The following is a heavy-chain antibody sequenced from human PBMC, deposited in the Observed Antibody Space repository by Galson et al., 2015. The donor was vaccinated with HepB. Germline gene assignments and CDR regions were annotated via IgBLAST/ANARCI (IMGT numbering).Heavy chain of an antibody. CDR3: ARDFIAVGRGPEY. J-gene: IGHJ4*02. Sequence: SLRLSCAASGFTFSRYWMSWVRQAPGKGLEWVANIKQDGREQYYVDSVQGRFTISRDNAKNSLYLQMNSLRAEDTAMYYCARDFIAVGRGPEYWGQGALVTVSS. V-gene: IGHV3-7*03. CDR2: IKQDGREQ. CDR1: GFTFSRYW. D-gene: IGHD6-19*01.